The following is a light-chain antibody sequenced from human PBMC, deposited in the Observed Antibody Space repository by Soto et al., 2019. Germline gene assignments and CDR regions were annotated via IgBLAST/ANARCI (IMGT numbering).Light chain of an antibody. CDR1: SSDIGAYIY. J-gene: IGLJ1*01. CDR3: SSYAGSNNFV. Sequence: QSALTQPPSASGSAGQSGTISCTGTSSDIGAYIYVSWYQQHPGKAPKLMISEVSRRPSGVPERFSGSKSGNTASLTVSGLQADDEAHYYCSSYAGSNNFVFGTGTKVTVL. CDR2: EVS. V-gene: IGLV2-8*01.